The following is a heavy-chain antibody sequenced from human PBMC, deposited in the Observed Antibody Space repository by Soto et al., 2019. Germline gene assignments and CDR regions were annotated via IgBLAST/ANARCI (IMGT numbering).Heavy chain of an antibody. CDR2: ISGSGGST. J-gene: IGHJ3*02. V-gene: IGHV3-23*01. D-gene: IGHD2-21*02. CDR3: AKDGADIVVVTAAAAFDI. CDR1: GFTFSSYA. Sequence: EVQLLESGGGLVQPGGSLRLSCAASGFTFSSYAMSWVRQAPGKGLEWVSAISGSGGSTYYADSVKGRFTISRDNSKNTLYRQMNSLRAEDTAVYYCAKDGADIVVVTAAAAFDIWGQGTMVTVSS.